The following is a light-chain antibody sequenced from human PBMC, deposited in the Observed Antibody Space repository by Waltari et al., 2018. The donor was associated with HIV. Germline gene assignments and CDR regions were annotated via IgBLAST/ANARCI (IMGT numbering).Light chain of an antibody. CDR1: TRNIGNTKY. J-gene: IGLJ3*02. CDR2: YGT. Sequence: QSALTQPRSVSGAPGQSVTISCTGSTRNIGNTKYGSWYQHNPGKVPKLIIYYGTKRPSGVPDRISGSKSGNTASLTISGLQAEDEADYYCCSFAGPYSWVFGEGTKLTVL. V-gene: IGLV2-11*01. CDR3: CSFAGPYSWV.